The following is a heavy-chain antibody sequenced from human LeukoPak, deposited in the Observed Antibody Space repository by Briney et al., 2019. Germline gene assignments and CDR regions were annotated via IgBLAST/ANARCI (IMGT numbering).Heavy chain of an antibody. CDR1: GGSFSGYY. V-gene: IGHV4-34*01. D-gene: IGHD2-15*01. CDR2: INHSGST. Sequence: PSETLSLTCAVYGGSFSGYYWSWIRQPPGKGLEWIGEINHSGSTNYNPSLKSRVTISVDTSKNQFSLKLSSVTAADTAVYYCARYRRYCSGGSCYGPLSYWGQGTLVTVSS. CDR3: ARYRRYCSGGSCYGPLSY. J-gene: IGHJ4*02.